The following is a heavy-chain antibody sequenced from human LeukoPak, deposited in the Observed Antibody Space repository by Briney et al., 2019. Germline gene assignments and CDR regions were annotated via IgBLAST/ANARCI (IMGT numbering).Heavy chain of an antibody. CDR2: IHHSGGT. V-gene: IGHV4-34*01. D-gene: IGHD6-19*01. CDR1: GESMIGHY. J-gene: IGHJ5*02. CDR3: ARATASGWGRAYDR. Sequence: SETLSLTCAVYGESMIGHYWTWIRQPPGKRLEWIGEIHHSGGTNSNPSLKNRVTMSIDMSKNQFSLKLNSVTAADTAVYFCARATASGWGRAYDRWAQGNLVPVSS.